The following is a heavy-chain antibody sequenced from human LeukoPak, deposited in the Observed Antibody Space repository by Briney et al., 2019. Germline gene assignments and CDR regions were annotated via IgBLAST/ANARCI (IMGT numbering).Heavy chain of an antibody. CDR1: GFTFSNAW. Sequence: GGSLRLSCAASGFTFSNAWMSWVRQAPGKGLEWVGRIKSKTDGGTTDYAAPVKGRFTISRDDSKNTLYLQMNSLKTEDTAVYYCTTEKYCSGGSCYNAFDIWGQGTMVTVSS. D-gene: IGHD2-15*01. V-gene: IGHV3-15*01. CDR3: TTEKYCSGGSCYNAFDI. J-gene: IGHJ3*02. CDR2: IKSKTDGGTT.